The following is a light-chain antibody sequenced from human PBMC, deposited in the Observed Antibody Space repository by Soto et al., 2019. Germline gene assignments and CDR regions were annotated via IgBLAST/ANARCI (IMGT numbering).Light chain of an antibody. V-gene: IGLV2-14*03. J-gene: IGLJ1*01. CDR1: SSDVGAYNY. Sequence: QSALTQPASVSGSPGQSITISCAGTSSDVGAYNYVSWYQHHPGKAPKLMIYDVNNRPSGDSNRFSGSKSGNTASLTISGLQAEDEADYYCSSWTSGDTYVFGSGTMVTVL. CDR3: SSWTSGDTYV. CDR2: DVN.